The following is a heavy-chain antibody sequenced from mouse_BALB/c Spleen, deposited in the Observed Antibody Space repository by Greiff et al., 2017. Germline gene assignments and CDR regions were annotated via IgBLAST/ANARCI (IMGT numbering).Heavy chain of an antibody. J-gene: IGHJ4*01. CDR1: GYSITSGYS. CDR2: IHYSGST. CDR3: ARSSYAMDY. V-gene: IGHV3-1*02. Sequence: DVKLQESGPDLVKPSQSLSLTCTVTGYSITSGYSWHWSRQFPGNQLEWMGYIHYSGSTNYNPSLKSRISITRDTSKNQFFLQLNSVTTEDTATYYCARSSYAMDYWGQGTSVTVSS.